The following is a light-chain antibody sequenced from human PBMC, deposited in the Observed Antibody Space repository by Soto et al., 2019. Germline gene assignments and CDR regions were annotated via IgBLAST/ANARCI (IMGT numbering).Light chain of an antibody. CDR3: QQYDTLKVT. CDR2: RAS. Sequence: ETVTTQSPCTVSVSPGERATLSCRASQSVNITLAWYHPKPGQAPRLLILRASSRATGIPARFSGSGSGTEFNLTISSLQSEDFATYFCQQYDTLKVTFGPATKVDI. V-gene: IGKV3D-15*01. J-gene: IGKJ3*01. CDR1: QSVNIT.